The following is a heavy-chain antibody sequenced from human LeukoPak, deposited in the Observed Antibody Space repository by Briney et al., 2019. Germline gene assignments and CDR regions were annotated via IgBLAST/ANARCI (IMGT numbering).Heavy chain of an antibody. J-gene: IGHJ5*02. CDR3: ARPRGDAAGVETWFDP. CDR2: IIPSVGLT. Sequence: SVKVSCKASGGTLSNYPFSWVRQAPGQGLEWMGKIIPSVGLTRYAEKFQGRLTLAGDTSTTTAYMVLSSLTSDDTAVYYCARPRGDAAGVETWFDPWGPGTLVIVSS. CDR1: GGTLSNYP. D-gene: IGHD6-13*01. V-gene: IGHV1-69*02.